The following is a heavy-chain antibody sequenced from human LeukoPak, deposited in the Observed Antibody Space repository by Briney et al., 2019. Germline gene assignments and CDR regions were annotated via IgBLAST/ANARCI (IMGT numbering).Heavy chain of an antibody. CDR3: ARSIPYGTTWYGRSDY. J-gene: IGHJ4*02. Sequence: GGSLRLSCAASGFPFSSYSMTWVRQAPGKGLEWVANIKPDGTTKFYVDSVKGRFTISRDNALNSLYLQMNSLRAQDTAIYYCARSIPYGTTWYGRSDYWGQGTLVTVSS. D-gene: IGHD6-13*01. CDR2: IKPDGTTK. CDR1: GFPFSSYS. V-gene: IGHV3-7*03.